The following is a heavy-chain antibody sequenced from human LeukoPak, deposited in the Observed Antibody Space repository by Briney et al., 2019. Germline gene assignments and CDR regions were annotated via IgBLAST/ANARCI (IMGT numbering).Heavy chain of an antibody. CDR3: AKVLGSNGDYFDY. Sequence: GGSLRLSCAASGFTFRNSAMSWVRQAPGKGLEWVSAISGSGGSTYYADSVKGRFTISRDNSKNTLYLQMNSLRAEDTAVYYCAKVLGSNGDYFDYWGQGTLVTVSS. CDR1: GFTFRNSA. V-gene: IGHV3-23*01. D-gene: IGHD4-11*01. J-gene: IGHJ4*02. CDR2: ISGSGGST.